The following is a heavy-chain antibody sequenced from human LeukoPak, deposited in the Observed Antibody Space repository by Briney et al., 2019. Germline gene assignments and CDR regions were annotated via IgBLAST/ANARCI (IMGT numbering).Heavy chain of an antibody. V-gene: IGHV3-20*04. CDR1: GFTFDDYG. D-gene: IGHD3-22*01. Sequence: PGGSLRLPCAASGFTFDDYGMSWVRQAPGKGLEWVSGINWNGGSTGYADSVKGRFTISRDNAKNSLYLQMNSLRAEDTALYYCARGRTYYYDSSGYPWDYWGQGTLVTVSS. J-gene: IGHJ4*02. CDR2: INWNGGST. CDR3: ARGRTYYYDSSGYPWDY.